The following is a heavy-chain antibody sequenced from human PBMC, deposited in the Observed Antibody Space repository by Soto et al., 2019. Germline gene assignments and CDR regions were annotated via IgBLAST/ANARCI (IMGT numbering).Heavy chain of an antibody. V-gene: IGHV4-59*01. CDR2: IYYSGST. CDR1: GGSISSYY. J-gene: IGHJ6*03. Sequence: SETLSLTCTVSGGSISSYYWSWIRQPPGKGLEWIGYIYYSGSTNYNPSLKSRVTISVDTSKNQFSLKLSSVTAADTAVYYCARGGDLAVDHYYYMDVWGKGTTVTVSS. D-gene: IGHD6-19*01. CDR3: ARGGDLAVDHYYYMDV.